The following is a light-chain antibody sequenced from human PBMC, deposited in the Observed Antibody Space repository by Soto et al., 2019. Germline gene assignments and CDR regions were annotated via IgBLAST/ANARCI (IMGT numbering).Light chain of an antibody. J-gene: IGKJ2*01. CDR2: WAS. Sequence: DIVMTQSPDSLAVSLGERATINCKSSQSVLYSSNNKNYLAWYQQKPGQPPKLLIYWASTRESGVPDRFSGSVSGTDFTLTISSLQAEDVAVYYCHQYSSTPPYTFGQGTKLEIK. CDR1: QSVLYSSNNKNY. CDR3: HQYSSTPPYT. V-gene: IGKV4-1*01.